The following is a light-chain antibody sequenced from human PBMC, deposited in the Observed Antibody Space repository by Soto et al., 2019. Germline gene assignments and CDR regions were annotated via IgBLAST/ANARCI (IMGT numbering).Light chain of an antibody. CDR3: CSYAGGRTYV. CDR1: SSDVGSYNL. V-gene: IGLV2-23*01. CDR2: EGT. Sequence: QSVLTQPASVSVPRGQSIVISCTGSSSDVGSYNLVSWYQQYPGKAPKVMIFEGTKRPSGVSNRFSGSKSGNTASLTISGLQTEDEADYYCCSYAGGRTYVFGTGTKVTVL. J-gene: IGLJ1*01.